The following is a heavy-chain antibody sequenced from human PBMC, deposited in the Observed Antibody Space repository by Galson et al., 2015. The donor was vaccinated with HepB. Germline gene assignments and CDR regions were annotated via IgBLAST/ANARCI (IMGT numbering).Heavy chain of an antibody. J-gene: IGHJ4*02. V-gene: IGHV3-33*01. D-gene: IGHD6-19*01. CDR1: GFTFSSYG. Sequence: SLRLSCAASGFTFSSYGMHWVRQAPGKGLEWVAVIWYDGSNKYYADSVKGRFTIPRGNSKNTLYLQMNSLRAEDTAVYYCAREAQWLGKSHDYWGQGTLVTVSS. CDR3: AREAQWLGKSHDY. CDR2: IWYDGSNK.